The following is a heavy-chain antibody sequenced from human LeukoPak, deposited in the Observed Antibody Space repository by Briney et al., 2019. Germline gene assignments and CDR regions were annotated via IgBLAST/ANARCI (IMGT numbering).Heavy chain of an antibody. CDR2: ISAYNGNT. J-gene: IGHJ3*02. D-gene: IGHD1-14*01. Sequence: ASVKVSCKASGYTFTSYGISWVRQAPGQGLEWMGWISAYNGNTNYAQKLQGRVTMTTDTSTSTAYMELSSLTSEDTALYFCAKGATVGKEALDIWGQGSLVTVSS. CDR3: AKGATVGKEALDI. CDR1: GYTFTSYG. V-gene: IGHV1-18*01.